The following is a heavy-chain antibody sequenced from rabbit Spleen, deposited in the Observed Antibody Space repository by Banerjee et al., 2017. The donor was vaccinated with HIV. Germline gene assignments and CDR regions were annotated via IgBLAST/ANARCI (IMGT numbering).Heavy chain of an antibody. D-gene: IGHD4-1*01. Sequence: QSLEESGGDLVKPGASLTLTCIASGVSFSGDSYMCWVRQAPGKGLEWIACIDSGSSGFTYFASWAKGRFTISKTSSTTVTLQMTSLTVADTATYFCARDLAGVIGWNFGWWGPGTLVTVS. J-gene: IGHJ4*01. CDR3: ARDLAGVIGWNFGW. CDR2: IDSGSSGFT. V-gene: IGHV1S40*01. CDR1: GVSFSGDSY.